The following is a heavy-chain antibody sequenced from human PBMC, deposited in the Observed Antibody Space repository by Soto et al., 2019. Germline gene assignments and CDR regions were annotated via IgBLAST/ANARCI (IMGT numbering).Heavy chain of an antibody. Sequence: QPGGSLRLSCAASGFSVSSYYMNWVRQTPDKGLEWVSLLLSGGTTFYAESVEGRFTVSRDNSRNTLLLQMNSLRAEDTAVYYCARGTYRWENKNAFDTWGQGTMVTV. CDR2: LLSGGTT. D-gene: IGHD5-12*01. CDR3: ARGTYRWENKNAFDT. J-gene: IGHJ3*02. CDR1: GFSVSSYY. V-gene: IGHV3-53*01.